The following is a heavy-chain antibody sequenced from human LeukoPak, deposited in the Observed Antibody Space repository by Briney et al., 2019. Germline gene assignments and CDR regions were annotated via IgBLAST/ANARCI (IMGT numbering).Heavy chain of an antibody. CDR3: ARERATMIVVVTEYYFDY. D-gene: IGHD3-22*01. Sequence: ASVKVSCKASGYTFTSYYMHWVRQAPGQGLEWMGIINPSGGGTSYAQKFQGRVTMTTDTSTSTAYMELRSLRSDDTAVYYCARERATMIVVVTEYYFDYWGQGTLVTVSS. CDR1: GYTFTSYY. V-gene: IGHV1-46*01. J-gene: IGHJ4*02. CDR2: INPSGGGT.